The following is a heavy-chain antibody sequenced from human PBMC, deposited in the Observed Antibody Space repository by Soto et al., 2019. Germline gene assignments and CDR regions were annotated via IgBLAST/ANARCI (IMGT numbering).Heavy chain of an antibody. CDR3: ATGFGIRYFDWNNTNSELWFDP. V-gene: IGHV1-24*01. D-gene: IGHD3-9*01. Sequence: ASVKLSCKASGYSFTIYGISWVRQAPGQGLEWMGCFDPEDGETIYAQKLQGRVTMTEDTSTDTAYMELSSLRSEDTAVYYCATGFGIRYFDWNNTNSELWFDPWGQGTLVTVSS. J-gene: IGHJ5*02. CDR2: FDPEDGET. CDR1: GYSFTIYG.